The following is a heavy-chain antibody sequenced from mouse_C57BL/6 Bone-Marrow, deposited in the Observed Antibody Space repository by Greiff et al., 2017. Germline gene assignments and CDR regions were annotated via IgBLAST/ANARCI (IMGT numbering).Heavy chain of an antibody. CDR2: ISYDGSN. CDR3: ARKGTGTYYFDY. J-gene: IGHJ2*01. V-gene: IGHV3-6*01. CDR1: GYSITSGYY. Sequence: VQLKQSGPGLVKPSQSLSLTCSVTGYSITSGYYWNWIRQFPGNKLEWMGYISYDGSNNYNPSLKNRISITRDTSKNQFFLKLNSVTTEDTATYYCARKGTGTYYFDYWGQGTTLTVSS. D-gene: IGHD4-1*01.